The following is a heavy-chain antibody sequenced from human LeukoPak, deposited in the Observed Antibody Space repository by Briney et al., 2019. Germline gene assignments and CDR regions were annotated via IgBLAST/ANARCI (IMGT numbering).Heavy chain of an antibody. CDR2: IDWDDDK. CDR1: GFSLSTSGMC. J-gene: IGHJ4*02. D-gene: IGHD6-13*01. Sequence: SGPTLVNPTQTLTLTCTFSGFSLSTSGMCVSWIRQPPGKALEWLARIDWDDDKYYSTSLKTRLTISKDISKNQVVLTMTNMDPVDTATYYCASDSSSWAQGVGWGQGTLVTVSS. CDR3: ASDSSSWAQGVG. V-gene: IGHV2-70*11.